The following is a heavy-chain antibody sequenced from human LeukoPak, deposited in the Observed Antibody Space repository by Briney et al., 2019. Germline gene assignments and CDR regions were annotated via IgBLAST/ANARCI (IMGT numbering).Heavy chain of an antibody. Sequence: ASVKVSCKASGYTFTSYGISWVRQAPGQGLERMGWISAYNGNTNYAQKRQGRVTMTTDTSTSTAYTELRSLRSDDTAVYYCARDGAGDYVWGSYRDAFDIWGQGTMVSVSS. V-gene: IGHV1-18*01. CDR3: ARDGAGDYVWGSYRDAFDI. CDR1: GYTFTSYG. CDR2: ISAYNGNT. J-gene: IGHJ3*02. D-gene: IGHD3-16*02.